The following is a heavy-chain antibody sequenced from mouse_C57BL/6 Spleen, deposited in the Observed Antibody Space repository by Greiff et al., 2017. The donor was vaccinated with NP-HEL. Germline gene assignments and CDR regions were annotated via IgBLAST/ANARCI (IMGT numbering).Heavy chain of an antibody. CDR3: ARANSYYYGSSSYFDY. CDR2: INPSNGGT. J-gene: IGHJ2*01. D-gene: IGHD1-1*01. CDR1: GYTFTSYW. V-gene: IGHV1-53*01. Sequence: VQLQQPGTELVKPGASVKLSCKASGYTFTSYWMHWVKQRPGQGLEWIGNINPSNGGTNYNEKFKSKATLTVDKSSSTAYMPLSSLTSEDSAVYYCARANSYYYGSSSYFDYWGQGTTLTVSS.